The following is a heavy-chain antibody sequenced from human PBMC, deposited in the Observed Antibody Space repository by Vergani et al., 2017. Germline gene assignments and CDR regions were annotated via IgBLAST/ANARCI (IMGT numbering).Heavy chain of an antibody. J-gene: IGHJ6*02. CDR3: ATPQTVTTRGMEV. V-gene: IGHV1-69-2*01. Sequence: EVQLVQSGAEVRKPGATMKISCKVSGYTFTDHYMHWVKQAPGKGLEWMGLVDPEDGETIYADKFKGRVTIAADTSTDTAHLELSSLRSEDTAVYYCATPQTVTTRGMEVWGQGTTVIVSS. CDR1: GYTFTDHY. D-gene: IGHD4-17*01. CDR2: VDPEDGET.